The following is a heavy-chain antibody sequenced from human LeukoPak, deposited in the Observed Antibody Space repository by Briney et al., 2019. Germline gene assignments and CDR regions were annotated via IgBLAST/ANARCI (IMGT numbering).Heavy chain of an antibody. V-gene: IGHV4-34*01. Sequence: SGTLSLTCAVYGGSFSGYYWSWIRQPPGKGLEWIGEINHSGSTNYNPSLKSRVTISVDTSKNQFSLKLSSVTAADTAVYYCARGPRGYYYYYYMDVWGKGTTVTVSS. CDR3: ARGPRGYYYYYYMDV. J-gene: IGHJ6*03. CDR2: INHSGST. CDR1: GGSFSGYY.